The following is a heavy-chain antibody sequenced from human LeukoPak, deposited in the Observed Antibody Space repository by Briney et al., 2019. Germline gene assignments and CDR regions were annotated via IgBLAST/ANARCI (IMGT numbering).Heavy chain of an antibody. CDR3: AREKFGVSFGS. V-gene: IGHV1-18*04. Sequence: GASVKVSCKVSGYTFTSYGISWVRQAPGQGLEWMGWISPYNGHTNFAQPFQGRVTMTTDTSTSSGYMELRSLRSDDTAVYYCAREKFGVSFGSWGQGTLVTVSS. CDR2: ISPYNGHT. J-gene: IGHJ4*02. D-gene: IGHD3-10*01. CDR1: GYTFTSYG.